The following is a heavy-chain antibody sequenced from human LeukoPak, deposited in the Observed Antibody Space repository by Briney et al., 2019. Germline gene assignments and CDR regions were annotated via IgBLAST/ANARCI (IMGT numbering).Heavy chain of an antibody. V-gene: IGHV3-33*01. Sequence: GGSLRLSCAASGFTFSRNGMHWVRQAPGKGVEWVADILPDGSDKYSADSVTGRFTISRDNSKNTLYLQMNSLRADDTAVYYCARNARDSVFDLWGQGTMVTVSS. CDR1: GFTFSRNG. CDR2: ILPDGSDK. CDR3: ARNARDSVFDL. J-gene: IGHJ3*01.